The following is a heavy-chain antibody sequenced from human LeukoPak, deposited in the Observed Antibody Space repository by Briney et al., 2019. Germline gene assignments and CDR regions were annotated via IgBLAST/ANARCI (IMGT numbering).Heavy chain of an antibody. J-gene: IGHJ6*02. Sequence: PSETLSLTCTVSGGSISSSSYYWGWIRQPPGKGLEWIGSIYYSGSTYYNPSLKSRVTISVDTSKNQFSLKLSSVTAADTAVYYCGSSFRIWSASMDVWGQGTTVTVSS. CDR2: IYYSGST. CDR3: GSSFRIWSASMDV. V-gene: IGHV4-39*01. CDR1: GGSISSSSYY. D-gene: IGHD3-3*01.